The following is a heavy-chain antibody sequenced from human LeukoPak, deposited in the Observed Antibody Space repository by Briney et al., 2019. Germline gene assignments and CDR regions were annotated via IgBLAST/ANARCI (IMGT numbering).Heavy chain of an antibody. CDR1: GFPFSSYW. Sequence: GGSLRLSCVASGFPFSSYWMTWVRQAPGKGLEWVANIKQDGSKKSYVDSVKGRFTISRDNAKNSLYLQMNSLRAEDTAVYYCARTYYYGSGSYYSVDYWGQGTLVTVSS. CDR3: ARTYYYGSGSYYSVDY. J-gene: IGHJ4*02. D-gene: IGHD3-10*01. V-gene: IGHV3-7*01. CDR2: IKQDGSKK.